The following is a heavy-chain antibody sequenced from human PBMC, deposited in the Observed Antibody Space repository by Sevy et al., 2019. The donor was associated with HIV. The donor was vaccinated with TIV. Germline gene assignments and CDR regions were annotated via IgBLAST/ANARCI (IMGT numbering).Heavy chain of an antibody. D-gene: IGHD6-19*01. Sequence: SETLSLTCTVSGGSISSYYWSRIRQPPGKGLEWIGYIYYSGSTNYNPSLKSRVTISVDTSKNQFSLKLSSVTAADTAVYYCARGRGGWYVVDYWGQGTLVTVSS. J-gene: IGHJ4*02. CDR1: GGSISSYY. V-gene: IGHV4-59*13. CDR2: IYYSGST. CDR3: ARGRGGWYVVDY.